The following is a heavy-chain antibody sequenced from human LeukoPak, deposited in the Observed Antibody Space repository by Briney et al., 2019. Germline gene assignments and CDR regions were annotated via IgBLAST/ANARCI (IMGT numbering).Heavy chain of an antibody. CDR2: INPSGGTT. CDR3: ARDLGVVTGRRTRSSFDM. Sequence: ASVKVSSKASAYNFTIYYMHWMRQAPGQGLEWMGIINPSGGTTSYAQKFQGRVTVTRDTSTSTVYMELSRLRSEDTAVYYCARDLGVVTGRRTRSSFDMWGQGTTVTVSS. V-gene: IGHV1-46*01. D-gene: IGHD2-21*02. J-gene: IGHJ3*02. CDR1: AYNFTIYY.